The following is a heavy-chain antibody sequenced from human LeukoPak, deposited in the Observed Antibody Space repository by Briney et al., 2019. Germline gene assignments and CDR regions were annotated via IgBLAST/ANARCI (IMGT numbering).Heavy chain of an antibody. V-gene: IGHV7-4-1*02. CDR3: ARDLGQRTAMVIPHFDY. Sequence: ASVKVSCKASGYTFTSYAMNWVRQAPGQGLEWMGWINTNTGNPTYAQGFTGRFVFSLDTSVSTAYLQISSLKAEDTAVYYCARDLGQRTAMVIPHFDYWGQGTLVTVSS. CDR2: INTNTGNP. J-gene: IGHJ4*02. D-gene: IGHD5-18*01. CDR1: GYTFTSYA.